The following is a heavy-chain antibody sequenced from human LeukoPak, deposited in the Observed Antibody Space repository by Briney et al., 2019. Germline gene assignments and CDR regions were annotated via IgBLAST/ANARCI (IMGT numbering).Heavy chain of an antibody. V-gene: IGHV7-4-1*02. J-gene: IGHJ6*02. CDR3: ARVNVEAGKGIWYLFGMDV. CDR1: GYTCSIYA. CDR2: INTNTGNP. Sequence: ASVKVSCKASGYTCSIYAMNWVRQAPRQGLEWVGWINTNTGNPTHAQGFTGRFVFSLDTSVSTTYLQISSLQAEDTAVYYCARVNVEAGKGIWYLFGMDVWGQGTTVVVSS. D-gene: IGHD6-13*01.